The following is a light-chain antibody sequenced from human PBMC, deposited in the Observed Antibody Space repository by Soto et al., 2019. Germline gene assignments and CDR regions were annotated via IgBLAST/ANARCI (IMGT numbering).Light chain of an antibody. Sequence: QSVLTQPRSVSGSPGQSVTISCTGTSSDVGVYNYVSWYQQYPGKAPKIMIYDVTNRPSGVSHRFSGSKSGSTASLIISGLQAEDEADYYCVSFTSSTTYVFGTGTKVTVL. J-gene: IGLJ1*01. CDR2: DVT. V-gene: IGLV2-14*01. CDR1: SSDVGVYNY. CDR3: VSFTSSTTYV.